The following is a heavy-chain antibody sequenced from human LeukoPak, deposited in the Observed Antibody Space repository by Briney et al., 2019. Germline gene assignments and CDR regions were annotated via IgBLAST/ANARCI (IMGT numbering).Heavy chain of an antibody. Sequence: ASVKVSCKASGYTFTSYGISWVRQAAGQGLEWMGWISAYNGNTNYAQKLQGRVTMTTDTSTSTAYMELRSLRPDDTAVYYCARDLRYYGSGSQAGGYWGQGTLVTVSS. D-gene: IGHD3-10*01. CDR3: ARDLRYYGSGSQAGGY. V-gene: IGHV1-18*01. J-gene: IGHJ4*02. CDR1: GYTFTSYG. CDR2: ISAYNGNT.